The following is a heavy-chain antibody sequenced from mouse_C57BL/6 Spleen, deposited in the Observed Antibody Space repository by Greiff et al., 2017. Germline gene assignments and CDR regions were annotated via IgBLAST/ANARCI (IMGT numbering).Heavy chain of an antibody. D-gene: IGHD4-1*02. J-gene: IGHJ2*01. Sequence: VQLQQPGAELVKPGASVKLSCKASGYTFTSYWMQWVKQRPGQGLEWIGEIDPSDSYTNYNQKFKGKATLTVDTSSSTAYMQLSSLTSEDSAVYYCARQLGREYFDYWGQGTTRTVSS. CDR1: GYTFTSYW. V-gene: IGHV1-50*01. CDR3: ARQLGREYFDY. CDR2: IDPSDSYT.